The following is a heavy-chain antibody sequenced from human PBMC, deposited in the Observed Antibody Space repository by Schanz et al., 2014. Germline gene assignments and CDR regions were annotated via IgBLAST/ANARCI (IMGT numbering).Heavy chain of an antibody. D-gene: IGHD3-16*02. CDR2: TRNKANSYTT. Sequence: EVQVVESGGGLVQPGGSLRLSCAASGFTFSDHHMDWVRQAPGKGLEWLGRTRNKANSYTTGYAASVKGRFTISRDESKNSLYLQMNSLRDEDTALYYCASALAAGYYYYGMDVWGQGTTVTVSS. J-gene: IGHJ6*02. V-gene: IGHV3-72*01. CDR1: GFTFSDHH. CDR3: ASALAAGYYYYGMDV.